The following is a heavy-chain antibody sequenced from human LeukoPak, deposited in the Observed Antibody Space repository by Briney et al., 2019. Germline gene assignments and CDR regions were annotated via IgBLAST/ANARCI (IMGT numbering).Heavy chain of an antibody. CDR1: GYTFTSYD. D-gene: IGHD3/OR15-3a*01. CDR2: MNPNSGNT. CDR3: ARDPRAFGLPSLVFDY. V-gene: IGHV1-8*02. Sequence: ASVKVSCKASGYTFTSYDINWVRQATGQGLEWMGWMNPNSGNTGYAQKFQGRVTMTRDTSISTAYMELSRLRSDDTAVYYCARDPRAFGLPSLVFDYWGQGTLVTVSS. J-gene: IGHJ4*02.